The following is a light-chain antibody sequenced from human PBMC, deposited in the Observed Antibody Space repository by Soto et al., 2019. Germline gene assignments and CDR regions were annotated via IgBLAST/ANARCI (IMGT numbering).Light chain of an antibody. CDR1: QGISSA. V-gene: IGKV1-13*02. J-gene: IGKJ1*01. CDR3: QQFNTYPLT. Sequence: AIQLTQSPSSLSASVGDRVTITCRASQGISSALAWFQQSPGKPPKLLIYDASSLESGVPSRFGGSGSGTDFTLTISSLQTEDFATYYCQQFNTYPLTFGQGT. CDR2: DAS.